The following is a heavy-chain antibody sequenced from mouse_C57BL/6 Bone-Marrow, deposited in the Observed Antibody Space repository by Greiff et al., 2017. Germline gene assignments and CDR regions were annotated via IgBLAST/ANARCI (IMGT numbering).Heavy chain of an antibody. CDR1: GYTFTSYG. CDR2: IYPRSGNT. J-gene: IGHJ2*01. D-gene: IGHD2-4*01. Sequence: VQLQQSGAELARPGASVKLSCKASGYTFTSYGISWVKQRTGQGLEWIGEIYPRSGNTYYNEKFKGKATLTADKSSSTAYMGLRSLTSEDSAVYFCARGGLRRGRYFDYWGQGTTLTVSS. V-gene: IGHV1-81*01. CDR3: ARGGLRRGRYFDY.